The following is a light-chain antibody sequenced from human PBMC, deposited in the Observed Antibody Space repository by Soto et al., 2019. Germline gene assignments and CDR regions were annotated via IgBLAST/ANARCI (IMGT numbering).Light chain of an antibody. CDR1: IGDIGSYNR. V-gene: IGLV2-14*01. CDR3: SSYTNINTRACV. J-gene: IGLJ1*01. CDR2: EVT. Sequence: QSALTQPASLSGSPGQSITISCTGTIGDIGSYNRVSWYQQHLGKAPKLIIYEVTDRPSGVSNRFSGSKSGNTASLTISGLQAEDEAEYYCSSYTNINTRACVFGTGTKVTVL.